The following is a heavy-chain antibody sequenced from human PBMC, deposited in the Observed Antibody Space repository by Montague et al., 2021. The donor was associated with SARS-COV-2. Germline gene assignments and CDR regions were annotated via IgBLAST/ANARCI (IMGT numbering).Heavy chain of an antibody. CDR3: ARGIVGATVPLDYYYGMDV. CDR2: INWNGGST. J-gene: IGHJ6*02. Sequence: PLRLSCAASGFTFGDHGMSWVRQAPGKGLEWVSGINWNGGSTGYADSVKGRFTIPRDNAKNSLYMQMNSLRAEDTALYYCARGIVGATVPLDYYYGMDVWGQGTTVTVSS. CDR1: GFTFGDHG. D-gene: IGHD1-26*01. V-gene: IGHV3-20*04.